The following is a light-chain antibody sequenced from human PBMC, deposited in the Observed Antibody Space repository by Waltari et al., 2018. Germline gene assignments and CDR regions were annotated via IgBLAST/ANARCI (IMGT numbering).Light chain of an antibody. CDR2: GAS. CDR3: QQYGSSPPYT. J-gene: IGKJ2*01. CDR1: QSVSSSY. Sequence: VTLSCRASQSVSSSYLAWYQQKPGQAPRLLIYGASSRATGIPDFTLTISRLEPEDFAVYYCQQYGSSPPYTFGQGTKLEIK. V-gene: IGKV3-20*01.